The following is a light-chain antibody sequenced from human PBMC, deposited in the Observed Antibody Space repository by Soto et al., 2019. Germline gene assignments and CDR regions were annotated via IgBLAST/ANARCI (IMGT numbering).Light chain of an antibody. CDR3: QQTKSYPST. CDR2: GAS. J-gene: IGKJ4*01. CDR1: QDISSS. V-gene: IGKV1-13*02. Sequence: IQLTQSPSSLSASVGDRVPITCRASQDISSSLAWYQQKAGKAPQLLIYGASILQSGVPSGFSGSGFGTDFTLTISSLRAEDFAIYFCQQTKSYPSTFGGGTKWIS.